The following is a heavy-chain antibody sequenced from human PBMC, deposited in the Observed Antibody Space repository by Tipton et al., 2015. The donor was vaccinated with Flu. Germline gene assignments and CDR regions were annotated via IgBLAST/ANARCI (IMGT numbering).Heavy chain of an antibody. CDR2: IYYSGTT. CDR3: ATRSFGSGDFQP. J-gene: IGHJ1*01. Sequence: TLSLTCTVSGGSISSYYWTWIRQPPGKGLEYIGYIYYSGTTHYNPSLNSRITISVDTSKNQFSLKLRSVTAADSAVYYCATRSFGSGDFQPWSQGTVGTESS. CDR1: GGSISSYY. D-gene: IGHD3-10*01. V-gene: IGHV4-59*12.